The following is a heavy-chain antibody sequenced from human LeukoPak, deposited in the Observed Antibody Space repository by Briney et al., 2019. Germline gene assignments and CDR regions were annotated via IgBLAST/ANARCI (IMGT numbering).Heavy chain of an antibody. CDR1: GFTFSSYW. V-gene: IGHV3-7*01. D-gene: IGHD2-15*01. Sequence: PGGSLRLSCAASGFTFSSYWMSWVRQAPGKGLEWVANIKQDGSEKYYVDSVKGRFTISRDNAKNSLYLQMNSLRAEDTAVYYCARARRYLGYCSGGSRYGYFDYWGQETLVTVSS. CDR3: ARARRYLGYCSGGSRYGYFDY. CDR2: IKQDGSEK. J-gene: IGHJ4*02.